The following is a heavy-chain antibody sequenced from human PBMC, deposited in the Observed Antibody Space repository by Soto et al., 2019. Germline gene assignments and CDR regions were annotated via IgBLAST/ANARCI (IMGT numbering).Heavy chain of an antibody. D-gene: IGHD3-3*01. CDR3: ARVSDDFWSGFGYYYYYGMDV. V-gene: IGHV1-69*05. CDR1: GGTFSSYA. CDR2: IIPIFGTA. Sequence: ASVKVSCKASGGTFSSYAISWVRQAPGQGLEWMGGIIPIFGTANYAQKFQGRVTMTTDTSTSTAYMELRSLRSDDTAVYYCARVSDDFWSGFGYYYYYGMDVWGQGTTVTVSS. J-gene: IGHJ6*02.